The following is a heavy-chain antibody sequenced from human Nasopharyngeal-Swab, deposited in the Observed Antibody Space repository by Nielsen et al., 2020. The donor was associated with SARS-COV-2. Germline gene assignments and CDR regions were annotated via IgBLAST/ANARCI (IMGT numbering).Heavy chain of an antibody. V-gene: IGHV3-23*01. CDR2: ISGSGVST. J-gene: IGHJ4*02. Sequence: WIRQPPGKGLEWVSSISGSGVSTYYADSVKGRFTVSRDSSKNTLYLQMNSLRAEDTAVYYCAKEPIVTMIVVVIDTYFDYWGQGTLVTVSS. D-gene: IGHD3-22*01. CDR3: AKEPIVTMIVVVIDTYFDY.